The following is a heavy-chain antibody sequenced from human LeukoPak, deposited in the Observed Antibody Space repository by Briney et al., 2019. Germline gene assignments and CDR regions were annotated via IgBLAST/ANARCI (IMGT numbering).Heavy chain of an antibody. Sequence: PGGSLRLSCAAPGFTFSSYAMTWVRQAPGKGLEWVSAVSGSGDTYYADSVKGRFTISRDNSKNSLYLQLNSLRAEDTAVYYCAKDKAGSTAYFFDYWGQGTLVTVCS. D-gene: IGHD6-13*01. CDR3: AKDKAGSTAYFFDY. V-gene: IGHV3-23*01. J-gene: IGHJ4*02. CDR1: GFTFSSYA. CDR2: VSGSGDT.